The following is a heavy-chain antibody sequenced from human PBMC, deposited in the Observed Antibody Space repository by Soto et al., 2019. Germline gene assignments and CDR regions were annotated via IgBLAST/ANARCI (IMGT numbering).Heavy chain of an antibody. Sequence: QVQLVQSGAEVKKPGSSVKVSCKASGGTFSSYAISWVRQAPGQGLEWMGGIIPIFGTANYAQKFQGRVTIAADESTSTAYMELSSLRSEDTAVYYCARSWERYYDLGSWFDPWGQGTLVTVSS. J-gene: IGHJ5*02. CDR3: ARSWERYYDLGSWFDP. D-gene: IGHD3-22*01. CDR1: GGTFSSYA. CDR2: IIPIFGTA. V-gene: IGHV1-69*01.